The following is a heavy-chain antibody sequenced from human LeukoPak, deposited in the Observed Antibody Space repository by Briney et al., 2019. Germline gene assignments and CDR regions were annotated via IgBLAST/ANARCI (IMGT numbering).Heavy chain of an antibody. Sequence: SETLSLTCTVSGGSISNYYWSWIRQPPGKGLEWIGCMHSSGSTTYNLSLKSRVSMSIGTSTNQFSLKLSSVTAADTAVYYCARDIRVVGATLYFDYWGQGTLVTVSS. D-gene: IGHD1-26*01. CDR1: GGSISNYY. J-gene: IGHJ4*02. CDR2: MHSSGST. V-gene: IGHV4-59*01. CDR3: ARDIRVVGATLYFDY.